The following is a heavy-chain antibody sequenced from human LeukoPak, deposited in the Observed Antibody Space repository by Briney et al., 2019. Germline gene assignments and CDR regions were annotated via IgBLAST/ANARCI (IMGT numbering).Heavy chain of an antibody. D-gene: IGHD6-13*01. CDR2: INPSGGST. J-gene: IGHJ4*02. CDR1: GYTFTSYY. Sequence: ASVKVSCKASGYTFTSYYMHWVRQAPGQGLEWMGIINPSGGSTSYAQKFQGRVTMTRDTSTSTVYMELSSLRSEDMAVYCCARVLTGIAAAGHRGSRAQFDYWGQGTLVTVSS. CDR3: ARVLTGIAAAGHRGSRAQFDY. V-gene: IGHV1-46*03.